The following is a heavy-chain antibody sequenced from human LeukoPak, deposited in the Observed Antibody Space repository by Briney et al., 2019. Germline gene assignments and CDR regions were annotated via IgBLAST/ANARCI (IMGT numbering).Heavy chain of an antibody. CDR2: IYYSGST. D-gene: IGHD3-3*01. Sequence: PSETLSLTCTVSGGSISSGDYYWSWIRQPPGKGLEWIGYIYYSGSTYYNPSLKSRVTISVDTSKNQFSLKLSSVTAADTAAYYCARFLEWLLLDYWGQGTLVIVSS. J-gene: IGHJ4*02. V-gene: IGHV4-30-4*01. CDR1: GGSISSGDYY. CDR3: ARFLEWLLLDY.